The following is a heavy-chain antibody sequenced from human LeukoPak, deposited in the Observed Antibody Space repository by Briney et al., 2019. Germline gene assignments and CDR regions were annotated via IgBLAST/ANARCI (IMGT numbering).Heavy chain of an antibody. CDR2: IQPADSQT. CDR1: GYRFTTYW. CDR3: ARRLRTGGFDI. J-gene: IGHJ3*02. D-gene: IGHD1-1*01. Sequence: GESLKISCMGSGYRFTTYWIDWVRQVPGKGWEWMGLIQPADSQTRYNPSFQGQVTLSDDKSINTAYLQWSSLRPSDTAIYYCARRLRTGGFDIWGQGTEVTVSS. V-gene: IGHV5-51*01.